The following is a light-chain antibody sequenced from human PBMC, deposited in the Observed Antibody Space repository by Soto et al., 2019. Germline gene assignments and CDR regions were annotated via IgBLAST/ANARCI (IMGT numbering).Light chain of an antibody. CDR3: QEYNNWPRP. J-gene: IGKJ1*01. V-gene: IGKV1-6*01. CDR1: QSIKND. Sequence: AIHVTQSPSSLSASVRDRVTITCRTSQSIKNDLGCYQHKPGEAPEVLIFAASSLRAVVPSKFSGSGSGYDISLTIRSLQSEDCAVYYCQEYNNWPRPFGKRTKVDI. CDR2: AAS.